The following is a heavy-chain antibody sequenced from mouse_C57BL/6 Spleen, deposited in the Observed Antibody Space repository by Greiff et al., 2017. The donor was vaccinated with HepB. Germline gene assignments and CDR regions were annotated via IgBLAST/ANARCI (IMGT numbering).Heavy chain of an antibody. J-gene: IGHJ2*01. CDR1: GYAFTNYL. Sequence: VQLQQSGAELVRPGTSVKVSCKASGYAFTNYLIEWVKQRPGQGLEWIGVIYPGSGGTNYNEKFKGKATLTADKSSSTAYMQLSSLTSEDSAVYFCARSGPITTVVADYWGQGTTLTVSS. D-gene: IGHD1-1*01. CDR2: IYPGSGGT. CDR3: ARSGPITTVVADY. V-gene: IGHV1-54*01.